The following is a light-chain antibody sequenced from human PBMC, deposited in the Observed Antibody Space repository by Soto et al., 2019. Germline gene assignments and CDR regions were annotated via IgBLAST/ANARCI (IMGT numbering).Light chain of an antibody. CDR1: QDITNY. J-gene: IGKJ3*01. CDR2: DAS. V-gene: IGKV1-33*01. Sequence: DIQMTQSPSSLSASLGDRVTITCRASQDITNYLNWYQQKPGKAPRLLIFDASILETGDPSRFSGSGSGTDFTLTISSLQPEDIATYYCQQFDNLPFTFGPGTEVDMK. CDR3: QQFDNLPFT.